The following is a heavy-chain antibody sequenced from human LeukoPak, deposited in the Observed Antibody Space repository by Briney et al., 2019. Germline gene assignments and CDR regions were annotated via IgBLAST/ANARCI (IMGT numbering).Heavy chain of an antibody. CDR3: ARTNYYYDSSGYLGGNFDY. CDR2: IIPIFGTA. J-gene: IGHJ4*02. CDR1: GGTFSSYA. D-gene: IGHD3-22*01. V-gene: IGHV1-69*05. Sequence: SVKVSCKASGGTFSSYAISWVRQAPGQGLEWVGRIIPIFGTANYAQKFQGRVTITTDESTSTAYMELSSLRSEDTAVYYCARTNYYYDSSGYLGGNFDYWGQGTLVTVSS.